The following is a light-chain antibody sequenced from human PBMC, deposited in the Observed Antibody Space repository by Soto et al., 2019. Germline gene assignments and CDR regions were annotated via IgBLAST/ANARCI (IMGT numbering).Light chain of an antibody. CDR2: QDS. CDR3: QAWDSSTEV. CDR1: KLGDKY. V-gene: IGLV3-1*01. Sequence: SYELTQPPSVSVSPGQTASITCSGDKLGDKYACWYQQKPGQSPVLVIYQDSKRPSGIPERSSGSNSGNTATLTISGTQAMDEADYYCQAWDSSTEVFGTGTKVTVL. J-gene: IGLJ1*01.